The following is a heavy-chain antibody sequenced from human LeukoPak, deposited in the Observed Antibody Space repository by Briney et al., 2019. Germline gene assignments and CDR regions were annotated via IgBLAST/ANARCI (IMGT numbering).Heavy chain of an antibody. D-gene: IGHD2-21*02. CDR3: AHKQKAYCCGDCYSRPGFDY. Sequence: DSGPTPVKPTQTLTLTCTFSGFSLSPSRVGVGLIRHPPGKGLERLALIYQDDDKRYSPYLNSRLTITTETTKTQMVLIMTNMDTVDTAAYYCAHKQKAYCCGDCYSRPGFDYWGQGTLVTVSS. V-gene: IGHV2-5*02. CDR2: IYQDDDK. CDR1: GFSLSPSRVG. J-gene: IGHJ4*02.